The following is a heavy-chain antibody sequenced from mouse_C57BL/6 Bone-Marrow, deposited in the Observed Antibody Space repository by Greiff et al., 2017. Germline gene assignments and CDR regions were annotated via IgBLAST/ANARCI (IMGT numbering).Heavy chain of an antibody. CDR2: ISNSGST. Sequence: EVQLQQSGPGLAKPSQTLSLTCSVTGYSITSDYWNWIRKFPGNKLEYMGYISNSGSTYYNTSLNSRISITRDTSKNQYYLPLNSVTTEDTTTYYGAREKNYYDYYYAMDYWGQGTSVTVSS. CDR1: GYSITSDY. V-gene: IGHV3-8*01. J-gene: IGHJ4*01. CDR3: AREKNYYDYYYAMDY. D-gene: IGHD2-4*01.